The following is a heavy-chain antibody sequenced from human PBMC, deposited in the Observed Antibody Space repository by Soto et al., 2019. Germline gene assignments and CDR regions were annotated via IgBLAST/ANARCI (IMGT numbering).Heavy chain of an antibody. D-gene: IGHD6-13*01. CDR2: ISYDGSNK. CDR1: GFTFSSYG. J-gene: IGHJ4*02. V-gene: IGHV3-30*18. Sequence: QVQLVESGGGVVQPGRSLRLSCAASGFTFSSYGMHWVRQAPGKGLEWVAVISYDGSNKYYADSVKGRFTISRDNSKNTLYLQMNSLRAEETAVYYCAKEPSLYSWSWFSSYAYWGPGTLVTVSS. CDR3: AKEPSLYSWSWFSSYAY.